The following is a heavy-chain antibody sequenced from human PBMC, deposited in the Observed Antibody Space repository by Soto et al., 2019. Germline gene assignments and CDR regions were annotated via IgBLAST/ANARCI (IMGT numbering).Heavy chain of an antibody. V-gene: IGHV3-33*01. CDR3: ARDAGSIFGVERDGMDV. CDR1: RFAFNSHG. Sequence: QVQLVESGGGVVQPGRSLRLSCAASRFAFNSHGMHWVRQAPGKGLEWVAVIWYDGSNKYYADSVKGRFTISRDNAQNTLYLQMNSLRADDTAVYYCARDAGSIFGVERDGMDVWGQGTTVTVSS. CDR2: IWYDGSNK. J-gene: IGHJ6*02. D-gene: IGHD3-3*01.